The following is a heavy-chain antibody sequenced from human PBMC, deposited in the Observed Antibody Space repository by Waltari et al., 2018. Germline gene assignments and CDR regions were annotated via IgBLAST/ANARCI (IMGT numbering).Heavy chain of an antibody. CDR2: IIPIFGTA. CDR1: GGTFSSYA. D-gene: IGHD3-3*01. V-gene: IGHV1-69*13. CDR3: ARGISGTYFWSGYWLDY. J-gene: IGHJ4*02. Sequence: QVQLVQSGAEVKKPGSSVKVSCKASGGTFSSYAISWVRQAPGQGLEWMGRIIPIFGTANYAQKFQGRVTITADKSTSTAYMELSSLRSEDTAVYYCARGISGTYFWSGYWLDYWGQGTLVTVSS.